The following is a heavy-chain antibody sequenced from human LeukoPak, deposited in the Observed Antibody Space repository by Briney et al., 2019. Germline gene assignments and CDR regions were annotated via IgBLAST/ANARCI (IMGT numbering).Heavy chain of an antibody. Sequence: PGGSLRLSCAASGFTFDDYGMHWVRQAPGKGLEWVSGISWNSGSIGYADSVKGRFTISRDNAKNSLYLQMNSLRAEDTAVYYCAELGITMIGGVWGKGTTVTISS. J-gene: IGHJ6*04. CDR2: ISWNSGSI. D-gene: IGHD3-10*02. V-gene: IGHV3-9*01. CDR1: GFTFDDYG. CDR3: AELGITMIGGV.